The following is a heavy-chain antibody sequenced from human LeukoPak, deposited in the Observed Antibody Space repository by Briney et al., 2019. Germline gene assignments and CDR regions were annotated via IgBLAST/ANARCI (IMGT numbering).Heavy chain of an antibody. CDR2: ISGSGGST. CDR1: GFTFSSYA. V-gene: IGHV3-23*01. CDR3: AKARAGYSSSPY. J-gene: IGHJ4*02. D-gene: IGHD6-13*01. Sequence: AGSLRLSCAPSGFTFSSYAMSWVRQVPGKGLEWVSAISGSGGSTYYADSVKGRFTISRDNSKNTLYLQMNTLRAEDTAVYYCAKARAGYSSSPYWGQGTLVTVSS.